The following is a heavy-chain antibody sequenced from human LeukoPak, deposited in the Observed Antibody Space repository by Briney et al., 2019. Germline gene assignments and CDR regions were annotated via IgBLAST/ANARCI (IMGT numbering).Heavy chain of an antibody. J-gene: IGHJ4*02. CDR3: ARRAGAYSRPYDY. Sequence: GGSLRLSCTVSGFTVSSNSMSWVRQAPGKGLEWVSFIYSDNTHYSDSVKGRFTISRDNSKNTLYLQMNSLRAEDTAVYYCARRAGAYSRPYDYWGQGTLVTVSS. D-gene: IGHD4/OR15-4a*01. CDR2: IYSDNT. CDR1: GFTVSSNS. V-gene: IGHV3-53*01.